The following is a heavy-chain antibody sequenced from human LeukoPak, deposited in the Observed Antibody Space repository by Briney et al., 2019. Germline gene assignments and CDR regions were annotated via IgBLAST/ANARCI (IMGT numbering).Heavy chain of an antibody. J-gene: IGHJ4*02. CDR2: IYPADSDT. D-gene: IGHD3-10*01. Sequence: GESLKISCQVSGYIFTHYWIGWVRQMPGKGLESMGLIYPADSDTTYSPSFQGQVTISADKSISTVYLQWSSLKASDTAMYYCARQCRDGSKTRGYYFDYWGQGTLVTVSS. V-gene: IGHV5-51*01. CDR3: ARQCRDGSKTRGYYFDY. CDR1: GYIFTHYW.